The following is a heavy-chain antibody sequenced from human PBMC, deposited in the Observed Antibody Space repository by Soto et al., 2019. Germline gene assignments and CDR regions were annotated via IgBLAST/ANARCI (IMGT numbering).Heavy chain of an antibody. V-gene: IGHV3-23*01. CDR2: ISGSGYST. CDR3: AKDAGDVRDWDCRGGSCSPDGMDV. J-gene: IGHJ6*02. CDR1: GFTLRSYA. Sequence: EVQLLESGGGLVQPGGSLRLSCEASGFTLRSYAMSWVRQAPGKGLEWVSGISGSGYSTYYADSVKGRFTISRDNSKNTLYLQMKSLRAEDMAVYYCAKDAGDVRDWDCRGGSCSPDGMDVWGQGTTVTVSS. D-gene: IGHD2-15*01.